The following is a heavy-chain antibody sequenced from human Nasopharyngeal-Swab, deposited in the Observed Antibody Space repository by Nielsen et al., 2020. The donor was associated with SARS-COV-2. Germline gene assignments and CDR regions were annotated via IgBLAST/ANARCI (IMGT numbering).Heavy chain of an antibody. CDR1: GFTVSSNY. CDR3: ARDRPQGGLSGYGDAFDI. D-gene: IGHD5-12*01. J-gene: IGHJ3*02. V-gene: IGHV3-66*01. CDR2: LYSGGST. Sequence: GDSLKISCAASGFTVSSNYMSWVRQAPGKGLEWLSVLYSGGSTYYADSVKGRFTISRDNSKNTLYLQMNSLRAEDTAVYYCARDRPQGGLSGYGDAFDIWGQGTMVTVSS.